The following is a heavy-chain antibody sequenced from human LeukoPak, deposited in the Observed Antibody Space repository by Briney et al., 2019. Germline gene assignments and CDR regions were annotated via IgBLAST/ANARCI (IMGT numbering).Heavy chain of an antibody. J-gene: IGHJ4*02. V-gene: IGHV3-20*04. CDR1: GFIFDDYG. CDR2: INCDGGST. CDR3: ARGARGVSAYYFDY. Sequence: GGSLRLSCAASGFIFDDYGMSWVRQAPGKGLEWVSGINCDGGSTGYANSVKGRFTISRDNSKNSLYLQMNSLIAEDTALYYCARGARGVSAYYFDYWGQGNLVTVSS. D-gene: IGHD3-10*01.